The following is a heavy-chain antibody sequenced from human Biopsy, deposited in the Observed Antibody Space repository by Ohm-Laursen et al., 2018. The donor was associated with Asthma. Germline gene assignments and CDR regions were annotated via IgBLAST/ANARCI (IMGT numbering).Heavy chain of an antibody. V-gene: IGHV1-69*01. CDR3: ARKAGSCISRTCYSLDF. CDR2: INSVFGTT. Sequence: GSSVKVSCKSLGGTFNTYVIGWVRQAPGQGLEWMGGINSVFGTTTYPQKFQDRVTITADDSTSTGYMELSSLRSEDTAVYYYARKAGSCISRTCYSLDFWGQGTLVTVSS. CDR1: GGTFNTYV. J-gene: IGHJ4*02. D-gene: IGHD2-2*01.